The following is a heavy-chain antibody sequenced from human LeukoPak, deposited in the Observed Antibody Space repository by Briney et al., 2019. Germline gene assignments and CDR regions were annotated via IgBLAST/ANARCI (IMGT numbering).Heavy chain of an antibody. J-gene: IGHJ4*02. CDR3: AKDPHPNYSSSKL. Sequence: GGSLRLSCAASGFTFSSYSMNWVRQAPGKGLEWVSYISSSSSTIYYADSVKGRFTISRDNSKNTLYLQMNSLRAEDTAVYYCAKDPHPNYSSSKLGGQGTLVTVSS. V-gene: IGHV3-48*01. D-gene: IGHD6-13*01. CDR2: ISSSSSTI. CDR1: GFTFSSYS.